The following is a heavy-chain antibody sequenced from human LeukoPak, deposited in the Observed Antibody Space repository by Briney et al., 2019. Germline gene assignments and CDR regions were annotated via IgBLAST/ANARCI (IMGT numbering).Heavy chain of an antibody. Sequence: ASVKVSCKASGYTFTNYYIHWVRQAPGQGLEWMGIINPSGGSTNFAQKFQGRVTMTTDTSTITVYMELSSLRSEDTAVYYCAKSAAGEGYIDYWGQGTLVTVSS. CDR2: INPSGGST. CDR1: GYTFTNYY. CDR3: AKSAAGEGYIDY. D-gene: IGHD6-13*01. J-gene: IGHJ4*02. V-gene: IGHV1-46*01.